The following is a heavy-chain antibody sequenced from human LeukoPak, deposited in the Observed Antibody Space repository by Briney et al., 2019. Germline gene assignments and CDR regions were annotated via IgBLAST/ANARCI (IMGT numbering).Heavy chain of an antibody. CDR1: GYTFTGYY. CDR2: INPNSGGT. D-gene: IGHD6-19*01. Sequence: ASVTVSCKASGYTFTGYYMHWVRQAPGQGLEWMGWINPNSGGTNYAQKFQGRVTMTRDTSISTAYMELSRLRSDDTAVYYCARPAGYSSGWYPYWGQGALVTVSS. CDR3: ARPAGYSSGWYPY. V-gene: IGHV1-2*02. J-gene: IGHJ4*02.